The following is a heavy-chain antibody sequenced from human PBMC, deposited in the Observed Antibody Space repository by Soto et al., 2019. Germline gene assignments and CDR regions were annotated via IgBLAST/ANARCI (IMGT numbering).Heavy chain of an antibody. V-gene: IGHV4-39*01. CDR3: VSQRTSVLTQAYFDY. CDR1: DGAVRNSDYY. D-gene: IGHD2-8*01. CDR2: VYYRGRS. J-gene: IGHJ4*02. Sequence: TLSAARTASDGAVRNSDYYRGLVRESPGKGLEWIGSVYYRGRSYSKSSVKSRVTISVDTSKNQFSLNLNSVTASDTAVFFCVSQRTSVLTQAYFDYWGPGALVTVSS.